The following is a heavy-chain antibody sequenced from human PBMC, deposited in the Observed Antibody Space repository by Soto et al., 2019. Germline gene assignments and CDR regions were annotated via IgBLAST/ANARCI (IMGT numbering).Heavy chain of an antibody. D-gene: IGHD3-16*02. CDR2: INPKGGRT. J-gene: IGHJ5*02. Sequence: ASVKVSCKASGYTFTEYYVHSLRLAPGQALEWMAWINPKGGRTRLAQTYQGRITITRATSTSTVYMELRSLRSEHTAVYYCTRSSGGVFGIIIEGSHWLAPWGQGSLLTVSS. V-gene: IGHV1-46*01. CDR3: TRSSGGVFGIIIEGSHWLAP. CDR1: GYTFTEYY.